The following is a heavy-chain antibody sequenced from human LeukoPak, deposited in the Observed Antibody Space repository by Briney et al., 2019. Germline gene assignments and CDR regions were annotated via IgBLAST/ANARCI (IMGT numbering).Heavy chain of an antibody. V-gene: IGHV1-18*01. D-gene: IGHD1-26*01. J-gene: IGHJ3*02. CDR3: ARRGRVGATRNAFDI. CDR2: ISAYNGNT. Sequence: GESLKISCKGSGYTFTSYGISWVRQAPGQGLEWMGWISAYNGNTNYAQKLQGRVTMTTDTSTSTAYMELRSLRSDDTAVYYCARRGRVGATRNAFDIWGQGTMVTVSS. CDR1: GYTFTSYG.